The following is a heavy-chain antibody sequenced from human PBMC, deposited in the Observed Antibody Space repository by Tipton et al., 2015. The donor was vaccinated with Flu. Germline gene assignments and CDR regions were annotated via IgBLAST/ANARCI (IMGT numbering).Heavy chain of an antibody. CDR3: ARDGYYCDSSGLDY. CDR1: GGSISSYY. V-gene: IGHV4-4*07. D-gene: IGHD3-22*01. Sequence: TLSLTCTVSGGSISSYYWSWIRQPAGKGLEWIGRIYTSGSTNYNPSLKSRVTMSVDTSKNQFSLKLSSVTAADTAAYYCARDGYYCDSSGLDYWGQGTLVTVSS. J-gene: IGHJ4*02. CDR2: IYTSGST.